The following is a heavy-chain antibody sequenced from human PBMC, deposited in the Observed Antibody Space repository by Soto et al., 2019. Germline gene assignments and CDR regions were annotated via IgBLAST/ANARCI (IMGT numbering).Heavy chain of an antibody. V-gene: IGHV4-39*01. Sequence: SETLSLTCTVSGGSISSSSYYWGWIRQPPGKGQEWIGSIYYSGSTYYNPYLKSRVTISVDTSKNQFSLKLSSVTAADTAVYFCVSLFDVLRYFDWFVPYFDYRGQGTLVTVSS. D-gene: IGHD3-9*01. CDR3: VSLFDVLRYFDWFVPYFDY. J-gene: IGHJ4*02. CDR1: GGSISSSSYY. CDR2: IYYSGST.